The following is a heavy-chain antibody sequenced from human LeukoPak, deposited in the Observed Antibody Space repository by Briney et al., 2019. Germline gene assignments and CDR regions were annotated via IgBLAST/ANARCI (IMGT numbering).Heavy chain of an antibody. Sequence: SETLSLTCTVSGGSISSSSYYWGWIRQPPGKGLEWIGSIYYSGSTYYNPSLKSRVTISVDTSKNQFSLKLSSVTAADTAVYYCARDQGRITMVREVFGYWGQGTLVTVSS. D-gene: IGHD3-10*01. CDR1: GGSISSSSYY. J-gene: IGHJ4*02. CDR2: IYYSGST. CDR3: ARDQGRITMVREVFGY. V-gene: IGHV4-39*07.